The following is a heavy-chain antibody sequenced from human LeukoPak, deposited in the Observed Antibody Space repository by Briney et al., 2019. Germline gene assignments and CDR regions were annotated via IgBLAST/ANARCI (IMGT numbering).Heavy chain of an antibody. CDR1: GYTFTGYY. Sequence: ASVKVSCKASGYTFTGYYMHWVRQAPGQGLEWMGWINPNSGGTNYAQKFQGRVTMTRDTSISTAYMELSRLRSDDTAVYYCARDQGYSGYEYYYGMDVWGQGTTVTVSS. D-gene: IGHD5-12*01. J-gene: IGHJ6*02. CDR2: INPNSGGT. CDR3: ARDQGYSGYEYYYGMDV. V-gene: IGHV1-2*02.